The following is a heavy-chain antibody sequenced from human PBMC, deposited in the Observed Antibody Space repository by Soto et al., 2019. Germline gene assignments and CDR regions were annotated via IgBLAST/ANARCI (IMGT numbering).Heavy chain of an antibody. CDR2: INAGNGNT. CDR1: GYTFTSYA. CDR3: ATDSGSYWAFDY. V-gene: IGHV1-3*01. D-gene: IGHD1-26*01. Sequence: GASVKVSCKASGYTFTSYAMHWVRQAPGQRLEWMGWINAGNGNTKYSQKFQGRITITRDTSASTTYMELSSLTSEDTAVYYCATDSGSYWAFDYWGQGALVTVSS. J-gene: IGHJ4*02.